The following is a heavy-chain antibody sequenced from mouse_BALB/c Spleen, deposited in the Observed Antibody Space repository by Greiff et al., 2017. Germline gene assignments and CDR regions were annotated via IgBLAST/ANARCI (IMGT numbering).Heavy chain of an antibody. V-gene: IGHV2-9*02. CDR2: IWAGGST. J-gene: IGHJ3*01. D-gene: IGHD3-3*01. Sequence: VQGVESGPGLVAPSQSLSITCTASGFSLTSYGVHWVRQPPGKGLEWLGVIWAGGSTNYNSALMSRLSISKDNSKSQVFLKMNSLQTDDTAMYYCARDSEGRHGFAYWGQGTLVTVSA. CDR1: GFSLTSYG. CDR3: ARDSEGRHGFAY.